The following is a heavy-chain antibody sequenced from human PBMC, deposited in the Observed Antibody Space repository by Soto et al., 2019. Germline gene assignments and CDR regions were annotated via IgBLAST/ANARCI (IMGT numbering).Heavy chain of an antibody. J-gene: IGHJ5*02. D-gene: IGHD3-3*01. CDR3: ARDYFTISLGPRWFDP. CDR1: GYTFTSYD. V-gene: IGHV1-8*01. Sequence: ASVKVSCKASGYTFTSYDINWVRQATGQGLEWMGWMNPNSGNTGYAQKFQGRVTMTRNTSISTAYMELSSLRSEDTAVYYCARDYFTISLGPRWFDPWGQGTLVTVSS. CDR2: MNPNSGNT.